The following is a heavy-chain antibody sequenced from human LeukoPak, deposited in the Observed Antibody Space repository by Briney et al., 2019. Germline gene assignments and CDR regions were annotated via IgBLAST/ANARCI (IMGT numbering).Heavy chain of an antibody. Sequence: GGSLRLSCAASGFTFSSYSMNWVRQAPGKGLEWVSYISSSSSTIYYADSVKGRFTISRDNAKNSLYLQMNSLRAEDTALYYCARLRGIAVAGPPDYWGQGTLVTVSS. J-gene: IGHJ4*02. V-gene: IGHV3-48*01. CDR1: GFTFSSYS. CDR2: ISSSSSTI. CDR3: ARLRGIAVAGPPDY. D-gene: IGHD6-19*01.